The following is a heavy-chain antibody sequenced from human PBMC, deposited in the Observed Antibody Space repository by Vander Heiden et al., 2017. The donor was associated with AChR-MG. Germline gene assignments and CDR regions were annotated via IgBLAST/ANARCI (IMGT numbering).Heavy chain of an antibody. Sequence: EVQLVESGGGLVKLGGSLRLSCAASGFPFIPAWMSWVRKAPGKGLEWVGRIRSKRGGGTTDYDPPVKGRFTISRDDSEATLYLQLSSLEIEDTAVYDGVKVRDDRSWSRIYWGQGSLVPGSS. CDR1: GFPFIPAW. CDR2: IRSKRGGGTT. J-gene: IGHJ4*02. V-gene: IGHV3-15*01. D-gene: IGHD3-22*01. CDR3: VKVRDDRSWSRIY.